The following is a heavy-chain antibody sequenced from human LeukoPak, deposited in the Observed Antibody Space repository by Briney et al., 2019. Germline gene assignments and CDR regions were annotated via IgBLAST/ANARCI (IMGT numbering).Heavy chain of an antibody. V-gene: IGHV1-2*02. CDR3: ARAFEEMATITDY. J-gene: IGHJ4*02. CDR2: INPNSGGT. CDR1: GYTFISYA. Sequence: GASVKVSCKATGYTFISYAINWVRQAPGQGLEWMGWINPNSGGTNYAQKFQGRVTMTRDTSISTAYMELSRLRSDDTAVYYCARAFEEMATITDYWGQGTLVTVSS. D-gene: IGHD5-24*01.